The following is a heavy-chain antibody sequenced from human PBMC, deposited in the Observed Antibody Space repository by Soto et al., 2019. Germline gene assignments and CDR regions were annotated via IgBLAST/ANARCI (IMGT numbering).Heavy chain of an antibody. V-gene: IGHV4-30-2*01. CDR2: IYHSGST. Sequence: LSLTCAVSGASISSGGYSWSWIRQPPGKGLEWIGYIYHSGSTYYNPSLKSRVTISVDRSKNQFSLKLSSVTDADTAVYYCARVPDRWGQGTLVNVSS. CDR3: ARVPDR. D-gene: IGHD2-2*01. CDR1: GASISSGGYS. J-gene: IGHJ5*02.